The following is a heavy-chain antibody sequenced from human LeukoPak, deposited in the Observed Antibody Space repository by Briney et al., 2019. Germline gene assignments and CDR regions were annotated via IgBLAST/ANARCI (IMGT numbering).Heavy chain of an antibody. CDR3: ARSPHNSAWYEKWFDP. D-gene: IGHD6-19*01. CDR1: GGSISTYY. V-gene: IGHV4-4*08. Sequence: SETLSLTCTVSGGSISTYYWSWIRQSPGKGLEWIADISASGGTNYNPSLESRVPVSIDSSKNQFSLKLSSVTAADTAVFYCARSPHNSAWYEKWFDPWGQGTLVTVSS. CDR2: ISASGGT. J-gene: IGHJ5*02.